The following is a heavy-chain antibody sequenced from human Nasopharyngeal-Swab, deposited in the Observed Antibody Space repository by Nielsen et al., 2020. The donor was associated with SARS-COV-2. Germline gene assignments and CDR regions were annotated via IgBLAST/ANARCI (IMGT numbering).Heavy chain of an antibody. D-gene: IGHD3-22*01. CDR1: GFPFSRYS. Sequence: GESLKISCSASGFPFSRYSMNWVRQAPGKGLEWVSYISSSSTTIYYADSVKGRFTISRDNAKNLLYLQMNSLRAEDTAVYYCASAHRAYGDSGYYPLDYWGKGTLVTVSS. J-gene: IGHJ4*02. CDR3: ASAHRAYGDSGYYPLDY. CDR2: ISSSSTTI. V-gene: IGHV3-48*04.